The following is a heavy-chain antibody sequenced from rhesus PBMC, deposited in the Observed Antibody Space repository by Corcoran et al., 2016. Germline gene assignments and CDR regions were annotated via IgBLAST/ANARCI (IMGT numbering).Heavy chain of an antibody. Sequence: QVQLQESGPRLVEPSEPLSLPFAVSGGPLSVHSFQRLRHSPGKGLEWTGYVGANNGITNYHPSLKSRVTISTDTSKNQFSLKLTSVTAADTAVYYCAGFSGYYCSLDVWGRGLLVTVSS. D-gene: IGHD6-31*01. J-gene: IGHJ5-2*02. CDR1: GGPLSVHS. CDR2: VGANNGIT. V-gene: IGHV4-165*02. CDR3: AGFSGYYCSLDV.